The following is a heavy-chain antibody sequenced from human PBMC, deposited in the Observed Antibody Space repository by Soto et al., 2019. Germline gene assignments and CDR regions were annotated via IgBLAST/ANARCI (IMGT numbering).Heavy chain of an antibody. CDR2: ISYDGSNK. CDR3: ASGSVVVTARDIPNFDY. Sequence: PGGSLRLSCAASGFPFSSYAMHWVRQAPGKGLEWVAVISYDGSNKYYADSVKGRFTISRDNSKNTLYLQMNSLRAEDTAVYYCASGSVVVTARDIPNFDYWGQGTLVTVSS. D-gene: IGHD2-21*02. V-gene: IGHV3-30-3*01. J-gene: IGHJ4*02. CDR1: GFPFSSYA.